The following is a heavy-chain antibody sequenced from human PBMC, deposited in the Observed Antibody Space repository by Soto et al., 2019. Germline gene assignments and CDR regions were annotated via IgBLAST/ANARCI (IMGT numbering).Heavy chain of an antibody. CDR3: ARDWESSVFTLSFGGF. V-gene: IGHV1-69*08. Sequence: QVPLVQSGAEVKKPGSSVKVSCKSSGGTYSPYTINWVRQAPGQGLDWMGRIITFLGVTNYGLKFQARVTITADKATNTAYMELRGLRFEDTAVYYCARDWESSVFTLSFGGFWGRGTLVTVSS. J-gene: IGHJ4*02. CDR2: IITFLGVT. D-gene: IGHD3-16*01. CDR1: GGTYSPYT.